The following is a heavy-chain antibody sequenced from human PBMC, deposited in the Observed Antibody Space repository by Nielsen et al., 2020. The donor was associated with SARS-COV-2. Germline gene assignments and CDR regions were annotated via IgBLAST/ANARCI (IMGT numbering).Heavy chain of an antibody. CDR1: GFTFSSYW. CDR3: ARGDITMIVVVTSDY. Sequence: GESLKISCAASGFTFSSYWMHWVRQAPGKGLVWVSRINSDGSSTSYADSVKGRFTISRDNAKNSLYLQMNSLRAEDTAVYYCARGDITMIVVVTSDYWGQGTLVTVSS. V-gene: IGHV3-74*01. CDR2: INSDGSST. D-gene: IGHD3-22*01. J-gene: IGHJ4*02.